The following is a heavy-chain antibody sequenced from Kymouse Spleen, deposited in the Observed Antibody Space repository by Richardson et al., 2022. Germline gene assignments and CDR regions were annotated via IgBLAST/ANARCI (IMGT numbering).Heavy chain of an antibody. D-gene: IGHD6-13*01. CDR2: IWYDGSNK. CDR1: GFTFSSYG. CDR3: ARGGSSWYDWYFDL. Sequence: QVQLVESGGGVVQPGRSLRLSCAASGFTFSSYGMHWVRQAPGKGLEWVAVIWYDGSNKYYADSVKGRFTISRDNSKNTLYLQMNSLRAEDTAVYYCARGGSSWYDWYFDLWGRGTLVTVSS. V-gene: IGHV3-33*01. J-gene: IGHJ2*01.